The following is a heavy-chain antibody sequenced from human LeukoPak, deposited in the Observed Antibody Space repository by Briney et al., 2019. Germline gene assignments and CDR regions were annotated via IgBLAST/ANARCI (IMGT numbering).Heavy chain of an antibody. J-gene: IGHJ4*02. CDR1: GFTFSSYW. Sequence: GGSLRLSCAASGFTFSSYWMSWVRQAPGKVLEWVANIKQDGSEKYYVDSVKGRFAVSRDNAKKSLYLLMHDLRAEDTAVYYCASDGSGSGDFWGQGTLVTVSS. CDR2: IKQDGSEK. CDR3: ASDGSGSGDF. V-gene: IGHV3-7*01. D-gene: IGHD2-15*01.